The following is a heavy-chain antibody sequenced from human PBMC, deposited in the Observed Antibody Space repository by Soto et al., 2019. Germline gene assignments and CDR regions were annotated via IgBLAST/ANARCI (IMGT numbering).Heavy chain of an antibody. CDR1: GYTFTSYY. CDR3: ARASSGPSPVDY. V-gene: IGHV1-46*03. J-gene: IGHJ4*02. CDR2: INPSGGST. D-gene: IGHD6-19*01. Sequence: ASVKVSCKASGYTFTSYYMHWVRQAPGQGLEWMGIINPSGGSTSYAQKFQGRATMTRDTSTSTIYMELSSLRSEDTAVYYCARASSGPSPVDYWGQGTLVTVSS.